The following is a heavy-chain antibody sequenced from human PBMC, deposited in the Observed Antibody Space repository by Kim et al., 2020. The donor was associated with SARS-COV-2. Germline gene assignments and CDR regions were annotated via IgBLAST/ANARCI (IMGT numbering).Heavy chain of an antibody. Sequence: SETLFLTCTVSGGSISSGDYYWSWIRQPPGKGLEWIGYIYYSGSTYYNPSLKSRVTISVDTSKNQFSLKLSSVTAADTAVYYCARAAGITMIVVAKVLDAFDIWGQGTMVTVSS. J-gene: IGHJ3*02. CDR1: GGSISSGDYY. CDR2: IYYSGST. V-gene: IGHV4-30-4*01. CDR3: ARAAGITMIVVAKVLDAFDI. D-gene: IGHD3-22*01.